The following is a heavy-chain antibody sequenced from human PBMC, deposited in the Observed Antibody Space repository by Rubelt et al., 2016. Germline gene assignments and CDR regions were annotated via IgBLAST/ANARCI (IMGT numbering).Heavy chain of an antibody. CDR3: ARMVRGDKDFDS. Sequence: QLQLQESGPGLVKPSETLSLTCTVSGGSISSSSYYWGWIRQPPGKGLEWIGYIYYSGSTYYNPSLKSRVTISVDTSKNQFSLKLSSVTAADTAVYYCARMVRGDKDFDSWGQGTLVTVSS. CDR1: GGSISSSSYY. CDR2: IYYSGST. J-gene: IGHJ4*02. D-gene: IGHD3-10*01. V-gene: IGHV4-39*07.